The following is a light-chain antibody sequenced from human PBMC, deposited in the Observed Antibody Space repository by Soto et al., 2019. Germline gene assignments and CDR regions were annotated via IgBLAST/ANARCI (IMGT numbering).Light chain of an antibody. CDR3: HSYDTNNQV. J-gene: IGLJ3*02. Sequence: NFMLTQPHSVSESPGKTVTISCTGSSGSIASNYVQWYQQRPGSAPTTVIYEDNQRPSGVPDRFSGSIDSSSNSASLTISGLKTEDEADYSCHSYDTNNQVFGGGTKVTVL. V-gene: IGLV6-57*02. CDR1: SGSIASNY. CDR2: EDN.